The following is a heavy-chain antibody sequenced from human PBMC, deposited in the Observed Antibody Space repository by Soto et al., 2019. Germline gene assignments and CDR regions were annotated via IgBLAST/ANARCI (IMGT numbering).Heavy chain of an antibody. Sequence: GGSLRLSFAASGFTFSSCAMSWVRQAPGRGLEWVSAISRSGGSTYYADSVKGRFTISRENSKNTLYLQMNSLRAEDTAVYYCAKERERITLIVVGITGFHXWGQVTLVTVSX. D-gene: IGHD3-22*01. CDR2: ISRSGGST. J-gene: IGHJ4*02. CDR1: GFTFSSCA. V-gene: IGHV3-23*01. CDR3: AKERERITLIVVGITGFHX.